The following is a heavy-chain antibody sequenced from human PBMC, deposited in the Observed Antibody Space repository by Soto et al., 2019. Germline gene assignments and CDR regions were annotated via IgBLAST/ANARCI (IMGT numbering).Heavy chain of an antibody. V-gene: IGHV1-3*01. Sequence: QVHLVQSGAEVKKPGASVKVSCKASGYTFTNYAIHWVRQAPGQRREWMGWINAGNGNTKYSQNFQGRLTITRDTSASTGYMDLSSLRSEDTAIYYCARDEGLAARYYYYNPMDVWGQGTTVTVSS. D-gene: IGHD6-6*01. J-gene: IGHJ6*02. CDR2: INAGNGNT. CDR3: ARDEGLAARYYYYNPMDV. CDR1: GYTFTNYA.